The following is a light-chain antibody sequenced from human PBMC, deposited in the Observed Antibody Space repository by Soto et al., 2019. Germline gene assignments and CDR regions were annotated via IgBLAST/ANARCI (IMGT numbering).Light chain of an antibody. CDR1: QTVSSY. Sequence: ENVLTQSPGTLSLSPGERATLSCRASQTVSSYLTWYQQRPGQAPRLLISGASRRATGIPDRFSGSGSGTDFSPTISRLEPYDFALYYCQQYGTSPITFCQGTRLEIK. J-gene: IGKJ5*01. CDR2: GAS. V-gene: IGKV3-20*01. CDR3: QQYGTSPIT.